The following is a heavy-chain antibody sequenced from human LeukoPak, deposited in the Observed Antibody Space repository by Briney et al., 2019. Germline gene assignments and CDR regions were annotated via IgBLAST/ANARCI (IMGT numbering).Heavy chain of an antibody. CDR3: ARDLIVVVPAAIDY. D-gene: IGHD2-2*01. J-gene: IGHJ4*02. CDR2: IWYDGSNK. Sequence: GRSLRLSCAASGFTFSSYGMHWVRQAPGKGLERVAVIWYDGSNKYYADSVKGRFTISRDNAKNSLYLQMNSLRAEDTAVYYCARDLIVVVPAAIDYWGQGTLVTVSS. V-gene: IGHV3-33*01. CDR1: GFTFSSYG.